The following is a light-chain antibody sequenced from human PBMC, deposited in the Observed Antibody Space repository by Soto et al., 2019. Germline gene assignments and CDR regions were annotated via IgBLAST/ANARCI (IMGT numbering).Light chain of an antibody. V-gene: IGKV3-20*01. CDR2: RVS. Sequence: EIVLTQSPGTLSFSPGEIATLSCRASQSVSSNLAWYQQKPGQAPRLLIYRVSSRATGVPDRFSGSGSGTDYTLTISRLEPEDFAVYYCQQYGNLPLTFGGGTKVDI. CDR3: QQYGNLPLT. J-gene: IGKJ4*01. CDR1: QSVSSN.